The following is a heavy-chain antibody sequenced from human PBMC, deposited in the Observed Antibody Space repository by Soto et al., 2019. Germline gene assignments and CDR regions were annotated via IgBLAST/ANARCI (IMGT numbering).Heavy chain of an antibody. V-gene: IGHV1-69*01. D-gene: IGHD2-2*01. CDR1: GGTFSSYT. Sequence: QVQLVQSGAEVKKPGSSVKVSCKASGGTFSSYTISWVRQAPGQGLQWMGGIIPIFGTANYAQKFQGRVTIIADESTSTAYMELNSLRFEDTAVYYCAREYCSSGSCYVNWLVPWGQGTLVTVSS. CDR3: AREYCSSGSCYVNWLVP. J-gene: IGHJ5*02. CDR2: IIPIFGTA.